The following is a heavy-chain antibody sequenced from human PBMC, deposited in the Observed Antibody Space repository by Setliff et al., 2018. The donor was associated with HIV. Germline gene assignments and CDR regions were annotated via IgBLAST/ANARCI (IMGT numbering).Heavy chain of an antibody. J-gene: IGHJ4*02. CDR3: ARQEGVY. V-gene: IGHV4-39*01. CDR2: IYPGST. CDR1: GGSIISDIFY. Sequence: PSETLSLTCSVSGGSIISDIFYWGWIRQPPGKGLEWIGSIYPGSTKCNPSLRSRLTISVDTSKNQFSLKLSSVTATDTAVYYCARQEGVYWGQGILVTVSS.